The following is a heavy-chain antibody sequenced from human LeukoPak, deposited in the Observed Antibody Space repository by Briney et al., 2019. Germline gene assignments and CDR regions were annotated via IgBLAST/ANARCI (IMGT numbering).Heavy chain of an antibody. D-gene: IGHD1-26*01. CDR2: VYPGDYDT. CDR1: GYSFSSFW. Sequence: GESLKISCKGSGYSFSSFWIGWVRQMPGKGLEWMGIVYPGDYDTRYSPSFQGQVTISVDKSISTAYLQWSSLKASDTAMYYCARPEVGATLGDAFDIWGQGTMVTVSS. V-gene: IGHV5-51*01. J-gene: IGHJ3*02. CDR3: ARPEVGATLGDAFDI.